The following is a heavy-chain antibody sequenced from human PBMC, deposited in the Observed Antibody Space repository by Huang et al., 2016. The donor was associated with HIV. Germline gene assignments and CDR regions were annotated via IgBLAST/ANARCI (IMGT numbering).Heavy chain of an antibody. CDR3: ARSEVLVTAVPFDH. V-gene: IGHV5-51*03. J-gene: IGHJ4*02. Sequence: AEVKKPGESLKISCRGSGYSFTNYWIGWVRQRPGEGLEWLGVIYPADSDPRYSPSFQGQVTFSADKSTRTAYLQWSSLQASDTAIYYCARSEVLVTAVPFDHWGQGTLVTVSS. D-gene: IGHD2-21*02. CDR1: GYSFTNYW. CDR2: IYPADSDP.